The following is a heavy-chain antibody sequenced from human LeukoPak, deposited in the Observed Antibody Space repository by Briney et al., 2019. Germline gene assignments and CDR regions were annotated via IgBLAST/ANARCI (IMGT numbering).Heavy chain of an antibody. V-gene: IGHV1-2*02. D-gene: IGHD6-19*01. Sequence: ASVKVSCKSSGYTFTGYFVHWVRQAPGQGLEWMVWINPNSGGTNYAQKFQGRVTMTRDTSISIAYMELSRLRSDDTAVYYCARGVAGTPLTDYWGQGTLVTVSS. J-gene: IGHJ4*02. CDR2: INPNSGGT. CDR1: GYTFTGYF. CDR3: ARGVAGTPLTDY.